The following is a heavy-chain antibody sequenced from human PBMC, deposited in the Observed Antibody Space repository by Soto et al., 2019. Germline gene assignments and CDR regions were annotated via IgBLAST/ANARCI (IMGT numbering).Heavy chain of an antibody. V-gene: IGHV3-23*01. Sequence: GGSLRLSCAASGFTFSTYAMSWVRQSPGKGLEWVSAMSGSGATTHHADSVKGRFTISRDNSKNTLYLQLNSLRAEDTAVYYCARKMTTVTVFDYWGQGTLVTVSS. CDR2: MSGSGATT. D-gene: IGHD4-17*01. CDR1: GFTFSTYA. J-gene: IGHJ4*02. CDR3: ARKMTTVTVFDY.